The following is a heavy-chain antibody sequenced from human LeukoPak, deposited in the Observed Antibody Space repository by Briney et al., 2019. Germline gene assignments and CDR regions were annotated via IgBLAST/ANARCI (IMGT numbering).Heavy chain of an antibody. CDR1: GYTFTSYD. D-gene: IGHD6-6*01. CDR3: ARARARPDFDY. V-gene: IGHV1-8*01. J-gene: IGHJ4*02. CDR2: MNPSSGNT. Sequence: GASVKLSFKASGYTFTSYDINWERQPTGPGLEGMGWMNPSSGNTGYAQKLQSRVTMNRNTSINTAYMELSSLRSEDKAVYYGARARARPDFDYWGQGTLVTVSS.